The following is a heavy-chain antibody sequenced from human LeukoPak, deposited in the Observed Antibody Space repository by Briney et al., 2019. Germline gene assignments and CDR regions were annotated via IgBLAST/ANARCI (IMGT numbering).Heavy chain of an antibody. Sequence: SETLSLTCTVSGGSISSYYWSWIRQPPGKGLEWIGYIYYSGSTNYNPSLKSRVTISVDTSKNHFSLYLNSVTASDTAVYFCARVGTAALNILDYWGQGTLVTVSS. CDR1: GGSISSYY. CDR3: ARVGTAALNILDY. J-gene: IGHJ4*02. V-gene: IGHV4-59*12. D-gene: IGHD1/OR15-1a*01. CDR2: IYYSGST.